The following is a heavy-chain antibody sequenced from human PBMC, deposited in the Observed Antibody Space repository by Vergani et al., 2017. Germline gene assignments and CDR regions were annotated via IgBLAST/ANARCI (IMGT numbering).Heavy chain of an antibody. CDR1: FDSIRNLY. J-gene: IGHJ4*02. CDR3: ARVTVTTQSFDY. D-gene: IGHD4-11*01. CDR2: IHYSENT. V-gene: IGHV4-59*11. Sequence: QVQLQESGPGLVKSSETLSLTCSVSFDSIRNLYCNWIRQPPGKGLEWIGSIHYSENTNYNPSLKTRVTISVDTSKNQLSLTLTSLTAADTAVYYCARVTVTTQSFDYWGQGTLVTVSS.